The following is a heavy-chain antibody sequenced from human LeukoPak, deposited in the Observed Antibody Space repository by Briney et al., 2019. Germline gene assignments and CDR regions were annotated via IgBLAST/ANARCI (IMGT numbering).Heavy chain of an antibody. Sequence: SQTLSLTCTVSGGSISSGSYYWSWIRQPAGKGLEWIGRIYTSGSTNYNPSLKSRVTISVDTSKNQFSLKLSSVTAADTAVYYCARESPSSPSRAAIDLWGRGTLVTVSS. V-gene: IGHV4-61*02. CDR3: ARESPSSPSRAAIDL. D-gene: IGHD2-15*01. CDR2: IYTSGST. CDR1: GGSISSGSYY. J-gene: IGHJ2*01.